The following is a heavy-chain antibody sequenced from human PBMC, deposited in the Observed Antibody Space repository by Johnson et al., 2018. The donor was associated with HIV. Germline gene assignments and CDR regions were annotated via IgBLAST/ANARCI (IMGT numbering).Heavy chain of an antibody. CDR3: AKMVHGEPPWAFDI. J-gene: IGHJ3*02. CDR1: GFTFSSHA. Sequence: VQLLESGGGVVQPGKSLRLSCAASGFTFSSHAMHWVRQAPGKGLEWVAVIWYDGSNKYYADSVKGRFTISRDNSKNTLYLQMNSLRAEDTAVYYCAKMVHGEPPWAFDIWGQGTMVTVSS. V-gene: IGHV3-30*18. D-gene: IGHD4-17*01. CDR2: IWYDGSNK.